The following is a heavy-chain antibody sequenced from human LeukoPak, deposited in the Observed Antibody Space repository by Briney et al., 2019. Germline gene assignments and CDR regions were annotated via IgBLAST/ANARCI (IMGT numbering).Heavy chain of an antibody. V-gene: IGHV3-7*01. J-gene: IGHJ4*02. CDR2: IKQDGSEK. CDR1: GFTFSSYW. D-gene: IGHD3-3*01. Sequence: GGSLRLSCAASGFTFSSYWMSWVRQASGKGLEWEANIKQDGSEKYYVDSVKGRFTISRDNAKNSLYLQMNSLRAEDTAVYYCARASYYDFWSGYPYYIDYWGQGTLVTVSS. CDR3: ARASYYDFWSGYPYYIDY.